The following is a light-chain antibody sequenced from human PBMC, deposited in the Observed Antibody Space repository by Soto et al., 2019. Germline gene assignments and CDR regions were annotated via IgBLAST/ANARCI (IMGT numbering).Light chain of an antibody. CDR1: SSDVGSYNL. CDR3: CSYAGSSTFSYV. CDR2: EGS. J-gene: IGLJ1*01. V-gene: IGLV2-23*03. Sequence: QSVLTQPASVSGSPGQSITISCTGTSSDVGSYNLVPWYQQHPGKAPKLMIYEGSKRPSGVSNRFSGSKSGNTASLTISGLQAEDEADYYCCSYAGSSTFSYVFGTGTKVTVL.